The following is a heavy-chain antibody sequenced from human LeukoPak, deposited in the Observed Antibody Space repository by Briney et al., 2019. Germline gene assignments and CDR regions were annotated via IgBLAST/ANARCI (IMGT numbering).Heavy chain of an antibody. Sequence: PGGSLRLSCVTSGFSFSTDWMSWVRQAPGKGLEWVANIKRGGSEKYYVDSVKDRFTISRDNAKNSLYLQMNSLRAEDTAVYYCVGSQCCSSSWGQGTLVTVSS. V-gene: IGHV3-7*01. D-gene: IGHD2-2*01. CDR1: GFSFSTDW. CDR3: VGSQCCSSS. CDR2: IKRGGSEK. J-gene: IGHJ5*01.